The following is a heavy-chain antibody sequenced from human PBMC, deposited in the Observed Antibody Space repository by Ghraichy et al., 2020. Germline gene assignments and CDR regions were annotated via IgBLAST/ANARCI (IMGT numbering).Heavy chain of an antibody. CDR3: AGVAPVGHAAMDY. CDR2: INPKSGGT. Sequence: ASVKVSCKTSRYTFTAYHIHWVRQAPGGGLEWMGWINPKSGGTYYAQRFQGRVTMTGDLSISTAYMELSGLTSDDTAVYYCAGVAPVGHAAMDYWGPGTLVTVSS. D-gene: IGHD2-2*01. CDR1: RYTFTAYH. J-gene: IGHJ4*02. V-gene: IGHV1-2*02.